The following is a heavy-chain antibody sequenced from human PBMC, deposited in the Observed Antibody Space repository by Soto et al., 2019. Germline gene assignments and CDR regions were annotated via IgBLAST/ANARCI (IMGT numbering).Heavy chain of an antibody. CDR1: GFTFSSYS. V-gene: IGHV3-21*01. CDR2: ISSSSSYI. CDR3: ARDLRDIVVVRYYYYYMDV. Sequence: EVQLVESGGGLVKPGGSLRLSCAASGFTFSSYSMNWVRQAPGKGLEWVSSISSSSSYIYYADSVKGRFTISRDNAKNSLYLQMNSLRVEDTAVYYCARDLRDIVVVRYYYYYMDVWGKGTTVTVSS. J-gene: IGHJ6*03. D-gene: IGHD2-15*01.